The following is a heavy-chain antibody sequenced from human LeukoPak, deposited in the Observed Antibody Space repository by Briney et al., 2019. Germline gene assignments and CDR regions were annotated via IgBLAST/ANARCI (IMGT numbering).Heavy chain of an antibody. J-gene: IGHJ6*03. CDR2: IRYDGSNK. D-gene: IGHD6-19*01. Sequence: PGGSLRLSCAASGFTFSSYGMHWVRQAPGKGLEWVAFIRYDGSNKYYADSVKGRFTISRDNSKNTLYLQMNSLRAEDTAVYYCAKVVVAGTMSLVPSFYYYYYMDVWGKGTTVTISS. V-gene: IGHV3-30*02. CDR3: AKVVVAGTMSLVPSFYYYYYMDV. CDR1: GFTFSSYG.